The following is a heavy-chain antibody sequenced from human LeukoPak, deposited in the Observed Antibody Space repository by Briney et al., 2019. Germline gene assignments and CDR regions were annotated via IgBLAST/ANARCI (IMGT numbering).Heavy chain of an antibody. CDR3: ARGRVKLGRRPNGRTVLFDY. J-gene: IGHJ4*02. Sequence: SETLSLTCAVYGGSFSGYYWSWIRQPPGKGPEWIGEINHSGSTNYNPSLKSRVTMSVDTSKNQFSLKLSSVTAADTAVYYCARGRVKLGRRPNGRTVLFDYWGQGTLVTVSS. CDR1: GGSFSGYY. CDR2: INHSGST. V-gene: IGHV4-34*01. D-gene: IGHD4-17*01.